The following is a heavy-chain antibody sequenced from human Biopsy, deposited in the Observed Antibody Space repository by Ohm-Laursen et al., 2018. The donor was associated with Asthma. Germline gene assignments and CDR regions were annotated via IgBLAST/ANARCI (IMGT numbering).Heavy chain of an antibody. D-gene: IGHD2-2*01. CDR1: GGTFNTYV. V-gene: IGHV1-69*13. CDR2: INSVFGTT. J-gene: IGHJ4*02. Sequence: VKISCKSLGGTFNTYVIGWVRQAPGQGLEWMGGINSVFGTTTYPQKFQDRVTITADDSTSTVYMELSSLRSVDTAVYYCARKAGSCISRTCYSLDFWGQGTLVTVSS. CDR3: ARKAGSCISRTCYSLDF.